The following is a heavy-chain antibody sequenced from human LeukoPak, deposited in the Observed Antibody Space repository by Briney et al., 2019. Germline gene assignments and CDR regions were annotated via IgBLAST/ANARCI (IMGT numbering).Heavy chain of an antibody. CDR2: SDPKSGAT. CDR3: ARGNFYDNKGYSPELRY. CDR1: GYTFTSYG. J-gene: IGHJ4*02. Sequence: ASVKVSCKASGYTFTSYGISWARQAPGQGLEWMGWSDPKSGATKYEHFQGRVTMTRDTSISTAYMELSRLTSDDTAVYYCARGNFYDNKGYSPELRYWGQGTLVTVSS. V-gene: IGHV1-2*02. D-gene: IGHD3-10*01.